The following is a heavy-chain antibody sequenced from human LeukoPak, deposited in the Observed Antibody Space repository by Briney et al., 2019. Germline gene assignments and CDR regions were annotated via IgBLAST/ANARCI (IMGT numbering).Heavy chain of an antibody. V-gene: IGHV3-23*01. Sequence: PGGSLRLSCAASGFTFSSYAMSWVRQAPGKGLEWVSAISGSGGSTYYAESVKGRFTISRDNSKNTLYLQMNSLRAEDTAVYYCAKEVGGYCSGGSCYGYFQHWGQGTLVTVSS. D-gene: IGHD2-15*01. CDR2: ISGSGGST. CDR1: GFTFSSYA. J-gene: IGHJ1*01. CDR3: AKEVGGYCSGGSCYGYFQH.